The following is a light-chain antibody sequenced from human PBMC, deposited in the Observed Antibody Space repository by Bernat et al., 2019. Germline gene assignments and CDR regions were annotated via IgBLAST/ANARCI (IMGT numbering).Light chain of an antibody. Sequence: EIVLTQSPGTLSLSPGERATLSCRASQSVSSSFLAWYQQKPGQAPRLLIYGASSRATGIPDRFSGSGSGTDLTLTISGLEPEDFAVYYCQQYANSPPAHTFGQGTTLEIK. CDR1: QSVSSSF. J-gene: IGKJ2*01. CDR2: GAS. CDR3: QQYANSPPAHT. V-gene: IGKV3-20*01.